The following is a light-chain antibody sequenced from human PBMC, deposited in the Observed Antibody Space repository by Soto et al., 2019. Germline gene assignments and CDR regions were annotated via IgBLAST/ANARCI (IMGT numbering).Light chain of an antibody. CDR3: ATWDDGLNAWV. CDR1: SSNIGRNT. J-gene: IGLJ3*02. CDR2: NNN. V-gene: IGLV1-44*01. Sequence: VLTQPPSASGTPGQRVTISCSGSSSNIGRNTVTWYQQVPGTAPKLLISNNNQRPSGVPDRFSASKSGTSASLAISGLRSEDETDYHCATWDDGLNAWVFGGGTQLTVL.